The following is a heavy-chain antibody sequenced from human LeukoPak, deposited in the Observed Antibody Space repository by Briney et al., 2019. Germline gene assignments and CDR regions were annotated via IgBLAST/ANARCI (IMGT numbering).Heavy chain of an antibody. CDR2: ISYDGSNK. CDR1: GFTFSSYG. CDR3: AKEWIVVVSEAEYYFDY. V-gene: IGHV3-30*18. Sequence: GGSLRLSCAASGFTFSSYGMPWVRQAPGKGLEWVAVISYDGSNKYYADSVKGRFTISRDNSKNTLYLQMNSLRAEDTAVYYCAKEWIVVVSEAEYYFDYWGQGTLVTVSS. J-gene: IGHJ4*02. D-gene: IGHD3-22*01.